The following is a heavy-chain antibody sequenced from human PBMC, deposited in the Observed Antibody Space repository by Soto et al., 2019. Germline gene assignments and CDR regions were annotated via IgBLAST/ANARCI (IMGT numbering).Heavy chain of an antibody. CDR3: AKASNSSPWFDSWLES. V-gene: IGHV3-23*01. CDR2: INDNGDST. Sequence: GGSLRLSCAASGFNFRYYAMAWVRQAPGKGLEWVSSINDNGDSTHYADSVKGRFTISRDNSKNTLYLQMNSLTAEDTAVYFCAKASNSSPWFDSWLESWGQGTLVTVSS. D-gene: IGHD6-6*01. CDR1: GFNFRYYA. J-gene: IGHJ5*01.